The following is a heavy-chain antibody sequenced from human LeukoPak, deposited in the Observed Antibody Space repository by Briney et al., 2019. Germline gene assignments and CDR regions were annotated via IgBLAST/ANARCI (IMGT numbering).Heavy chain of an antibody. Sequence: SETLSLTCTVSGGSISSSSYYWGWIRQPPGKGLEWTGSIYYSGSTYYNPSLKSRVTISVDKSKNQFSLKLSSVTAADTAVYYCARAVAAAGTPFDYWGQGTLVTVSS. V-gene: IGHV4-39*07. D-gene: IGHD6-13*01. CDR1: GGSISSSSYY. J-gene: IGHJ4*02. CDR3: ARAVAAAGTPFDY. CDR2: IYYSGST.